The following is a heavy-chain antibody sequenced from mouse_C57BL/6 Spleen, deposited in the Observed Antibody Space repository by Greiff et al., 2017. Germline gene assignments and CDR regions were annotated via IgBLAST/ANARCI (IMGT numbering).Heavy chain of an antibody. D-gene: IGHD1-1*01. J-gene: IGHJ1*03. CDR1: GYSFTDYN. Sequence: VQLQQSGPELVKPGASVKISCKASGYSFTDYNMNWVKQSNGKSLEWIGVINPNYGTTSYNQKFKGKATLTVDHSSSTAYMQRNSLTSEDSAVYSCARTCYCSSYSYWYFDVWGTGTPVTVSA. CDR2: INPNYGTT. V-gene: IGHV1-39*01. CDR3: ARTCYCSSYSYWYFDV.